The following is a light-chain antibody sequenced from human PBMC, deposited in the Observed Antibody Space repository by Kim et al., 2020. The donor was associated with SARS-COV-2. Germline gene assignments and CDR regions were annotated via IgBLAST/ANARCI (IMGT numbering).Light chain of an antibody. CDR3: QQYKNRPLFT. Sequence: VSPGERVTLSCRASQNIGSELAWFQQRPGEAPRLLIYDASTRATDIPGRFLGSGSGTEFTLTISGLQSEDLATYYCQQYKNRPLFTFGQGTKLEIK. V-gene: IGKV3-15*01. CDR2: DAS. J-gene: IGKJ2*01. CDR1: QNIGSE.